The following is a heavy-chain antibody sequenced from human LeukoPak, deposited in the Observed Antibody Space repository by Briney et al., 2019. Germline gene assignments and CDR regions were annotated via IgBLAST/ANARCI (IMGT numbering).Heavy chain of an antibody. CDR1: GFTFSSYG. J-gene: IGHJ3*02. Sequence: GGSLRLSCAASGFTFSSYGMNWVRQAPGKGLEWVSYISSSGSTIYYADSVKGRFTISRDNAKNSLYLQMNSLRAEDTAVYYCARAKRNGFDIWGQGTMVTVSS. CDR3: ARAKRNGFDI. V-gene: IGHV3-48*04. CDR2: ISSSGSTI.